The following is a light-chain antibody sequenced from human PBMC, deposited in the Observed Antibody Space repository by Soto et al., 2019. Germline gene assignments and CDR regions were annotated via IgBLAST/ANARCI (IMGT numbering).Light chain of an antibody. J-gene: IGKJ1*01. V-gene: IGKV3-20*01. CDR2: GAS. CDR1: QSVSSSY. Sequence: EIVLTQSPGTLALSPGEGATLSCRASQSVSSSYIAWYQQRPGQTPSILIYGASTRATGIPDRFSGSGSGTHFTLTISRLEPGDFEVYYCQHFGGNTFTFGQGTKVDIK. CDR3: QHFGGNTFT.